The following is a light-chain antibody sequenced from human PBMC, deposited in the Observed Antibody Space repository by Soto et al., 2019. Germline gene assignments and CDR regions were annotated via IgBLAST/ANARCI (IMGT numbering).Light chain of an antibody. J-gene: IGLJ2*01. CDR1: SSDVGGYNY. V-gene: IGLV2-8*01. CDR2: EVS. Sequence: QSALTQPPSASGSPGQSVTISCTGTSSDVGGYNYVSWYQQHPGKAPKLMIYEVSKRPSGVPDRFSGSKSGNTASLTVSGLRAEDEADYYCSSYADINNVVLGGGTKLTVL. CDR3: SSYADINNVV.